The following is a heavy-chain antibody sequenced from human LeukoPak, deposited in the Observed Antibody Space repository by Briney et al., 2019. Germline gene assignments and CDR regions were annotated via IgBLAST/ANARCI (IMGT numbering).Heavy chain of an antibody. CDR1: GFTFSSYS. D-gene: IGHD3-10*01. Sequence: PGGSLRLSCAASGFTFSSYSMNWVRQAPGKGLEWVSSISSSSSYIYYADSVKGRFTISRDNAKNSLYLQMNSLRAEDTAVYCCARVTGAPRYYYMDVWGKGTTVTVSS. CDR2: ISSSSSYI. J-gene: IGHJ6*03. V-gene: IGHV3-21*01. CDR3: ARVTGAPRYYYMDV.